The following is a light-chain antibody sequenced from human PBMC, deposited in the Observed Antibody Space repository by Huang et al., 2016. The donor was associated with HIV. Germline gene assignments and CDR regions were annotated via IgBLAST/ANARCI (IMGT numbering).Light chain of an antibody. V-gene: IGKV3-15*01. CDR2: GAS. Sequence: EIVLTQSPATLSLYPGERAALACRATQSINNNLAWYQQKPGQSPRLRIQGASTRATGIPSRFRCTGSWTEFTLTISSLQSEDFAVYYCQQYNNWPPLLTFGGGTKVEIK. J-gene: IGKJ4*01. CDR3: QQYNNWPPLLT. CDR1: QSINNN.